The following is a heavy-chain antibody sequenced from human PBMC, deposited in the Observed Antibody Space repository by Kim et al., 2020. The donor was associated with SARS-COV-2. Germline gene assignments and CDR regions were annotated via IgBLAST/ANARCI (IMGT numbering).Heavy chain of an antibody. J-gene: IGHJ6*02. V-gene: IGHV4-34*01. D-gene: IGHD3-10*01. Sequence: NYTPSLNSRVTISVDTSKNQFSLKLSSVTAADMAVYYCARADVRAYGMDVWGQGTTVTVSS. CDR3: ARADVRAYGMDV.